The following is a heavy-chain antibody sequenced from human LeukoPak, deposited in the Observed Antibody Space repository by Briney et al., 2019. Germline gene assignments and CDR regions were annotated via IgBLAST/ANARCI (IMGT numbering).Heavy chain of an antibody. J-gene: IGHJ3*02. CDR3: AKVSGFGMVRTAAFDI. Sequence: GSLRLSCAASAFTFSSYAMNWVRQAPGKGLEWVSAISGSGGSTYYADSVKGRFTISRDNSKNTLYVQMNSLRAEDTAVYYCAKVSGFGMVRTAAFDIWGQGTMVTVSS. V-gene: IGHV3-23*01. D-gene: IGHD3-10*01. CDR1: AFTFSSYA. CDR2: ISGSGGST.